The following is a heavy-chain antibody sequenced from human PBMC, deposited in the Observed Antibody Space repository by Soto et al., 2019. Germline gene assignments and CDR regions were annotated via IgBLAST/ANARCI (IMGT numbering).Heavy chain of an antibody. CDR2: ISGSGGST. D-gene: IGHD6-19*01. V-gene: IGHV3-23*01. CDR1: GFTFSSYA. Sequence: EVQLLESGGGLVQPGGSLRLSCAASGFTFSSYAVSWVRQAPGKGLEWVSAISGSGGSTYYADSVKGRFTISRDNSNNTLYLQMNSLRAEDTAVYYCAKDHVTCSSGPRRFQHWGQGTLVTVSS. J-gene: IGHJ1*01. CDR3: AKDHVTCSSGPRRFQH.